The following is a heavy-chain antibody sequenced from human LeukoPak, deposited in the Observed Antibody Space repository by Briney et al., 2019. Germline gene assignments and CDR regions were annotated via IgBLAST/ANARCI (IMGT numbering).Heavy chain of an antibody. CDR3: AREALGGWPNYYYYYGMDV. CDR2: IIPIFGTA. D-gene: IGHD6-19*01. CDR1: GGTFSSYA. J-gene: IGHJ6*02. V-gene: IGHV1-69*05. Sequence: AASVKVSCKASGGTFSSYAISWVRQAPGQGLEWMGGIIPIFGTANYAQKFQGRVTITTDESTSTAYMELSSLRSEDTAVYYCAREALGGWPNYYYYYGMDVWGQGTTVTVSS.